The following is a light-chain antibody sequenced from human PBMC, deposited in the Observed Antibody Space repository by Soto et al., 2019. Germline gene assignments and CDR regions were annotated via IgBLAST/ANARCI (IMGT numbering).Light chain of an antibody. J-gene: IGLJ2*01. CDR1: SSDVGGYNY. V-gene: IGLV2-14*03. Sequence: QSALTQPASVSGSPGQSITISCTGTSSDVGGYNYVSWYQQHPGKAPKLMIYDVSSRPSGVSNRFSGSKSGNTASLTISGLQAEDEGDYYCSSYTTTSTVVFGGGTQLTVL. CDR2: DVS. CDR3: SSYTTTSTVV.